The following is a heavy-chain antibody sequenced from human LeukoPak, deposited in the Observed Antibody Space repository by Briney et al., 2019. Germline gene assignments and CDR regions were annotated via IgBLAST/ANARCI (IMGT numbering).Heavy chain of an antibody. V-gene: IGHV1-69*13. Sequence: SVKVSCKASGGTFNDCTVTWVRQAPGQGLEWMGEIRTLLGTAKYAQKFQDRVTISADESTSTAYMELSSLSSEDTAVYFCGRDIGKNISLAGPLQYWGQGTLVTVSS. J-gene: IGHJ1*01. CDR3: GRDIGKNISLAGPLQY. CDR1: GGTFNDCT. D-gene: IGHD6-19*01. CDR2: IRTLLGTA.